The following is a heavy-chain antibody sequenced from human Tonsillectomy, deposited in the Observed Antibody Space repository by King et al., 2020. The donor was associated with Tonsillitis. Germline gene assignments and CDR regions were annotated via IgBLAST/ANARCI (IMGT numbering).Heavy chain of an antibody. J-gene: IGHJ6*02. CDR3: ARGPPHRYYYYYGMDV. V-gene: IGHV4-59*01. Sequence: QLQESGPGLVKPSETLSLTCTVSGGSISSYYWSWIRQPPGKGLEWTGYIYYSGSTNYNPSLKSRVTISVDTSKNQFSLKLSSVTAADTAVYYCARGPPHRYYYYYGMDVWGQGTTVTVSS. CDR1: GGSISSYY. CDR2: IYYSGST.